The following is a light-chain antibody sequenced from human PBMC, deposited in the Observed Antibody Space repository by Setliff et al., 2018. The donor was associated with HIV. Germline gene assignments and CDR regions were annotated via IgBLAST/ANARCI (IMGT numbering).Light chain of an antibody. CDR3: SSYAITNTLP. V-gene: IGLV2-14*01. J-gene: IGLJ1*01. CDR1: NSDVGGYNY. CDR2: EVS. Sequence: QSALAQPASVSGFPGQSITISCTGTNSDVGGYNYVSWYRQHPGKAPKLIIYEVSNRPSGVSNRFSGSRSGNTASLTISGLQAEDEADYYCSSYAITNTLPFGTGTKVTVL.